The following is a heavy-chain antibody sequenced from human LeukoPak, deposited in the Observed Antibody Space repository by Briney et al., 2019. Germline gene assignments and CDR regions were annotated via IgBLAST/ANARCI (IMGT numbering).Heavy chain of an antibody. CDR1: GLTFRNAW. CDR3: TTRTWADGFDI. CDR2: IKSKIDGGTA. Sequence: GGSLRLSCAASGLTFRNAWMNWVRQAPGKGLEWVGRIKSKIDGGTADYAAPVKGRITISRDDSKNMLYLQINSLKADDTALYYCTTRTWADGFDIWGQGTLVTVSS. D-gene: IGHD2-2*01. J-gene: IGHJ3*02. V-gene: IGHV3-15*01.